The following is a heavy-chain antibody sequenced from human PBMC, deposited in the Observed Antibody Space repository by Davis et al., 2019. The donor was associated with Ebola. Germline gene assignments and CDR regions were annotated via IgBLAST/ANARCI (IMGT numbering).Heavy chain of an antibody. CDR1: GFTFSSYA. CDR3: ARVGGGQYSSSWYYYYYGMDV. Sequence: GESLKISCAASGFTFSSYAMHWVRQAPGKGLEWVAVISYDGSNKYYADSVKGRFTISRDNSKNTLYLQMNSLRAEDTAVYYCARVGGGQYSSSWYYYYYGMDVWGQGTTVTVSS. CDR2: ISYDGSNK. D-gene: IGHD6-13*01. V-gene: IGHV3-30-3*01. J-gene: IGHJ6*02.